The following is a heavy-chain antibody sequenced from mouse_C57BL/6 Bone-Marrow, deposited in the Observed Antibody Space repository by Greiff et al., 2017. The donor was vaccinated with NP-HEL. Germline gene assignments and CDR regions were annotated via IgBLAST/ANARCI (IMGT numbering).Heavy chain of an antibody. CDR2: IDPANGNT. D-gene: IGHD1-2*01. CDR1: GFNIKNTY. V-gene: IGHV14-3*01. CDR3: ASSTLLRYRYVDV. J-gene: IGHJ1*03. Sequence: EVKLQESVAELVRPGASVKLSCTASGFNIKNTYMHWVKQRPEQGLEWIGRIDPANGNTKYAPKFQGKATITADTSSNTAYLQLSSLTSEDTAIYYCASSTLLRYRYVDVWGTGTTVTVSS.